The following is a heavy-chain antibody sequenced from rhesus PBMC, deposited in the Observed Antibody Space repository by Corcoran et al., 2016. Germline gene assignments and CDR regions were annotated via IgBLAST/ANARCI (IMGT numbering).Heavy chain of an antibody. J-gene: IGHJ4*01. V-gene: IGHV2-174*01. Sequence: QVTLKESGPALVKPTQTLTLTCTFSGFSLTTSGMAVGWFRQPPGKALEWLALIYWDDDKRYSTSLKSRLTISKDTSKNQVVLTMTNMDPVDTATYYCARGKFPDYWGQGVLVTVSS. CDR1: GFSLTTSGMA. CDR2: IYWDDDK. CDR3: ARGKFPDY.